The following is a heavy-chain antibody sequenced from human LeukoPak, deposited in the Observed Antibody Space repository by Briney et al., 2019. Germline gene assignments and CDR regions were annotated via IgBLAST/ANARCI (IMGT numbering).Heavy chain of an antibody. J-gene: IGHJ4*02. CDR1: GGSFSGYY. CDR3: ARHRSYNYYDSSGYYFLQPDFDY. CDR2: INHSGST. V-gene: IGHV4-34*01. D-gene: IGHD3-22*01. Sequence: AETLSLTCAVYGGSFSGYYWSWIRQPPGKGLEWIGEINHSGSTNYNPSLKSRVTISVDTSKNQFSLKLSSVTAADTAVYYCARHRSYNYYDSSGYYFLQPDFDYWGQGTLVTVSS.